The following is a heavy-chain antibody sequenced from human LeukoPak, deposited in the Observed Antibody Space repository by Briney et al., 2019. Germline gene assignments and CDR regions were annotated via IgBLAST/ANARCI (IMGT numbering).Heavy chain of an antibody. CDR2: ISLTTDFI. Sequence: GGSLRLSCAASGFTFSSYGIHWVRQAPGKGLEWLSYISLTTDFIYYSDSVKGRFTISRDNAKNSLYLQMNNLRAEDTAVYYCAELGITMIGGVWGKGTTVTISS. CDR3: AELGITMIGGV. D-gene: IGHD3-10*02. CDR1: GFTFSSYG. J-gene: IGHJ6*04. V-gene: IGHV3-21*05.